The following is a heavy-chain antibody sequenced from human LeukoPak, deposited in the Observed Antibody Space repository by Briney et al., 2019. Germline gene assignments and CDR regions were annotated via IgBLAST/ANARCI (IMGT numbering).Heavy chain of an antibody. CDR1: GFTFSSYA. V-gene: IGHV3-30*04. Sequence: PGGSLRLSCAASGFTFSSYAMHWVRQAPGKGLEWVAVISYDGSKKYYADSVEGRFTISRDNSKKTVHLQMNSLRVEDSAVYYCVKEGRDTTFGVLVPFDYWGQGALVIVSS. CDR2: ISYDGSKK. J-gene: IGHJ4*02. D-gene: IGHD3-3*01. CDR3: VKEGRDTTFGVLVPFDY.